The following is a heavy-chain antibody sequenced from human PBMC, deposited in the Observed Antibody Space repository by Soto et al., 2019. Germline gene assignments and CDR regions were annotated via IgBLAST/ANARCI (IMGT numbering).Heavy chain of an antibody. D-gene: IGHD5-18*01. CDR2: ISGSGANT. Sequence: GALRLSCAASGFTFSSYAMSWVRQAPGKGLEWVSAISGSGANTYYADSVKVRFTISRDNSKNTLYLQMNSLRAEDSAMYYCVRERSGYSYADSWGQGTLVTVYS. CDR3: VRERSGYSYADS. J-gene: IGHJ4*02. CDR1: GFTFSSYA. V-gene: IGHV3-23*01.